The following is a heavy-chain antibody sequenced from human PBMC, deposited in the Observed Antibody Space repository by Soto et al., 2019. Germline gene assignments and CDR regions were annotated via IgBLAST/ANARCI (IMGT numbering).Heavy chain of an antibody. V-gene: IGHV1-18*01. J-gene: IGHJ5*02. Sequence: KLVQSGAEVKKPGASVKVSCQPSGYTFFSYAITWVRQAPGQGLEWMGWVSGYNGHTNYAQKXQXXXTXXRDIPTTTVCMEVRNLRSDDTDVYYCARFLGPTSSENWFDPWGQGTLVTVSS. CDR1: GYTFFSYA. CDR3: ARFLGPTSSENWFDP. D-gene: IGHD1-26*01. CDR2: VSGYNGHT.